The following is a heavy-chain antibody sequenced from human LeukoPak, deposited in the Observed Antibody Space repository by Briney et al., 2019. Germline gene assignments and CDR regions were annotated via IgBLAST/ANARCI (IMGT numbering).Heavy chain of an antibody. CDR1: GGTFSSYA. V-gene: IGHV1-69*13. CDR2: IIPIYNPV. D-gene: IGHD2-21*02. J-gene: IGHJ4*01. Sequence: ASVKVSCKTSGGTFSSYAFSWMRQAPGQGLEWVGRIIPIYNPVDYTQRFQGRVTITADESTNTVYLELSSLRYDDTAVYYCAREPLGFGGYCHFDYWGQGTPVTVSP. CDR3: AREPLGFGGYCHFDY.